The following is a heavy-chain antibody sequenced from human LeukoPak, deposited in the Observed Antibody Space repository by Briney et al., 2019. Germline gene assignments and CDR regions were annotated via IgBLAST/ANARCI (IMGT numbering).Heavy chain of an antibody. CDR2: ISGNGGEV. J-gene: IGHJ3*02. CDR1: GFTFSNYA. CDR3: ARSYLDAFDI. Sequence: GGSLRLSCAASGFTFSNYAMAWVRQAPGKGLEWVSGISGNGGEVYYADSVKGRFTISRDNSKNTLDLQMNSLRAEDTAVYYCARSYLDAFDIWGQGTMVTVSS. V-gene: IGHV3-23*01. D-gene: IGHD1-26*01.